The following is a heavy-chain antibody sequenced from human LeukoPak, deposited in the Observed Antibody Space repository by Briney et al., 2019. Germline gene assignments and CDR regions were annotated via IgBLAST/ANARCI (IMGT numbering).Heavy chain of an antibody. CDR2: ISGYNGKT. V-gene: IGHV1-18*01. CDR3: ARDVGEGYCSGGSCSDY. CDR1: GYTFTNYA. J-gene: IGHJ4*02. D-gene: IGHD2-15*01. Sequence: ASVKFSCKASGYTFTNYAISWVRQAPGQGLEWMGWISGYNGKTNYAQKLQGRVTMTTDTSTSTVYMDLRSLRSDDTAVYYCARDVGEGYCSGGSCSDYWGQGTLVTVSS.